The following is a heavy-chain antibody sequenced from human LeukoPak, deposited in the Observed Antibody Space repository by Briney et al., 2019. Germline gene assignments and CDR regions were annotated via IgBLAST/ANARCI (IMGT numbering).Heavy chain of an antibody. CDR3: ARVMAVADPFDP. CDR2: INPSGGST. D-gene: IGHD6-19*01. Sequence: ASVKVSCKASGYTFTSYYIHWVRQAPGQGLEWMGIINPSGGSTSYAQKFQGRVTMTRDTSTSTVYMELSSLRSEDTAVYYCARVMAVADPFDPWGQGTLVTVSS. CDR1: GYTFTSYY. V-gene: IGHV1-46*01. J-gene: IGHJ5*02.